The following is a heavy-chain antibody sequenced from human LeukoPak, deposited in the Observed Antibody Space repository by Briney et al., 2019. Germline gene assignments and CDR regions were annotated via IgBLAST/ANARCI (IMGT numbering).Heavy chain of an antibody. J-gene: IGHJ4*02. CDR3: ARGPLYYYDSSGYYY. CDR1: GYTFTSYG. D-gene: IGHD3-22*01. Sequence: ASVKVSCKASGYTFTSYGISWVRQAPGQRLEWMGWISAYNGNTNYAQKLQGRVTMTTDTSTSTAYMELRSLRSDDTAVYYCARGPLYYYDSSGYYYWGQGTLVTVSS. CDR2: ISAYNGNT. V-gene: IGHV1-18*01.